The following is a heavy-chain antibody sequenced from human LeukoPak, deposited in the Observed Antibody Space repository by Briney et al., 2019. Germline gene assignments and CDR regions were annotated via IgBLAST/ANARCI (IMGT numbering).Heavy chain of an antibody. V-gene: IGHV6-1*01. D-gene: IGHD6-13*01. J-gene: IGHJ5*02. Sequence: SQTLSLTCAISGDSVSSNSAAWNWIRQSPSRGLEWLGRTYYRSKWYNDYAVSVKSRITINPDTSKNQFSLQLNSVAPEDTAVYYCARVWRIAAAGMTSWFDPWGQGTLVTVSS. CDR2: TYYRSKWYN. CDR1: GDSVSSNSAA. CDR3: ARVWRIAAAGMTSWFDP.